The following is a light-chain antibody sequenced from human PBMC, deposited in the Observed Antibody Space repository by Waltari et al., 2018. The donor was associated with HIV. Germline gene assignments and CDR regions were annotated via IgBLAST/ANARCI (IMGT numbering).Light chain of an antibody. J-gene: IGLJ3*02. CDR3: ASWDDNLRHWV. Sequence: QPKMTQAPSASTTPGQRITLSCSGSKSNIRNNFIYWYQQIPGAAPRLVMARNDQRPAGVPDRFSGTKSGTSAFLAITNLRLDDEATYVCASWDDNLRHWVFGGGTKLTVL. CDR1: KSNIRNNF. CDR2: RND. V-gene: IGLV1-47*01.